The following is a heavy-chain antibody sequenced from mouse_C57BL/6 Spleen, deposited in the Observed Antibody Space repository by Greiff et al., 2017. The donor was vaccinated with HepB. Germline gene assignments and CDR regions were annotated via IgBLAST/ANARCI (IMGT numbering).Heavy chain of an antibody. J-gene: IGHJ2*01. CDR2: IYPGDGDT. Sequence: QVQLKQSGPELVKPGASVKISCKASGYAFSSSWMNWVKQRPGKGLEWIGRIYPGDGDTNYNGKFKGKATLTADKSSSTAYMQLSSLTSEDSAVYFCAREDTTVVEAFDYWGQGTTLTVSS. V-gene: IGHV1-82*01. D-gene: IGHD1-1*01. CDR3: AREDTTVVEAFDY. CDR1: GYAFSSSW.